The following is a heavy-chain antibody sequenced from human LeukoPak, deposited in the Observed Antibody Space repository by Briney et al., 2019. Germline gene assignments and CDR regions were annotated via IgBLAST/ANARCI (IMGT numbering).Heavy chain of an antibody. Sequence: GASVKVSCKASGYTFTGYYMHWVRQAPGQGLEWMGRIIPILGIANYAQKFQGRVTITADKSTSTAYMELSSLRSEDTAVYYCARGGGTTVVYWGQGTLVTVSS. CDR2: IIPILGIA. J-gene: IGHJ4*02. V-gene: IGHV1-69*04. CDR1: GYTFTGYY. D-gene: IGHD4-23*01. CDR3: ARGGGTTVVY.